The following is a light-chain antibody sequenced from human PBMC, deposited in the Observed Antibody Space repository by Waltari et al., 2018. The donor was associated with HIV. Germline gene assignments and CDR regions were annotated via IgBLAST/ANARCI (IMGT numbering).Light chain of an antibody. Sequence: QSALTQPPSASGSPGQSVTISCTGTSSDVGGYNYVSWYQQHPGKAPKLMIYEVSKRPSGVPDRFFGSKSGNTASLTVSGLQAEDEADYYCSSYAGSNNSRVFGGGTKLTVL. J-gene: IGLJ2*01. V-gene: IGLV2-8*01. CDR3: SSYAGSNNSRV. CDR2: EVS. CDR1: SSDVGGYNY.